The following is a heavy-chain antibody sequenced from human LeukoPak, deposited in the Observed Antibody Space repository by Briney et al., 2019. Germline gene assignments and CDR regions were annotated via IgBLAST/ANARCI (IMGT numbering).Heavy chain of an antibody. V-gene: IGHV1-8*01. D-gene: IGHD6-25*01. J-gene: IGHJ6*03. CDR1: GCTFTSYD. CDR3: GLSGNYYYYYMDV. CDR2: MNPNSGNT. Sequence: GASVKVSCKASGCTFTSYDINWVRQATGQGLEWMGWMNPNSGNTGYAQKFQGRVTMTRNTSISTAYMELSSLRSDDTAIYYCGLSGNYYYYYMDVWGKGTTVTISS.